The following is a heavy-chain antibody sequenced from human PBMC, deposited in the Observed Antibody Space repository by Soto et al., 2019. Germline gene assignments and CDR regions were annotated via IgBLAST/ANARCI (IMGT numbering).Heavy chain of an antibody. D-gene: IGHD5-12*01. CDR2: IWSDGNKR. CDR1: GFMFTNHG. J-gene: IGHJ4*02. V-gene: IGHV3-33*01. Sequence: QVQLVESGGGVVQPGRSLRLSCAASGFMFTNHGMHWVRQAPGKGLEWVAVIWSDGNKRYYADSVKGRFTVSRYTSNNTLYLQINNLRAEDRAMYECVRGDKWSDEASDYWGQGTLVTVSS. CDR3: VRGDKWSDEASDY.